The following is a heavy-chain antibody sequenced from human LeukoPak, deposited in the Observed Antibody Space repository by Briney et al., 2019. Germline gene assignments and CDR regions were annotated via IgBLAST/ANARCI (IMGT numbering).Heavy chain of an antibody. V-gene: IGHV4-4*07. CDR1: GGSISGYY. CDR3: ARADFWSGYRFDY. Sequence: SETLSLTCTVSGGSISGYYWSWIRQPAGKGLEWIGRIYSSGSTNYNPSLKSRVTMSVDTSKNQFSLKLSSVTAADTAVYYCARADFWSGYRFDYWGQGTLVTVSS. CDR2: IYSSGST. J-gene: IGHJ4*02. D-gene: IGHD3-3*01.